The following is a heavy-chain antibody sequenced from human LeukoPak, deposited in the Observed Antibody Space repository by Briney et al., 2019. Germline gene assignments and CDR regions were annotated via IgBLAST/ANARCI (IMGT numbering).Heavy chain of an antibody. Sequence: SETLSLTCTVSGGSISSYYWSWIRQPPGKGLEWIGYIYYSGSTNHNPSLKSRVTISVDTSKNQFSLKLSSVTAADTAVYYCARQSAAAGDFDYWGQGTLVTVSS. CDR3: ARQSAAAGDFDY. J-gene: IGHJ4*02. V-gene: IGHV4-59*08. D-gene: IGHD6-13*01. CDR2: IYYSGST. CDR1: GGSISSYY.